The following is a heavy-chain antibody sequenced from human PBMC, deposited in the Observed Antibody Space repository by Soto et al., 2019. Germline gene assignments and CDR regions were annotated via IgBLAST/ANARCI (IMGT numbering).Heavy chain of an antibody. CDR3: VRARDHGDLAY. D-gene: IGHD4-17*01. CDR1: GFTFSSYD. Sequence: PGGSLRLSCAASGFTFSSYDMHWVRQATGKGLEWVSVIGTAGDTYYPGSVKGRFTISRENAKNSLYLQMNSLRAGDTAVYYCVRARDHGDLAYWGQGSLVTVSS. CDR2: IGTAGDT. J-gene: IGHJ4*02. V-gene: IGHV3-13*01.